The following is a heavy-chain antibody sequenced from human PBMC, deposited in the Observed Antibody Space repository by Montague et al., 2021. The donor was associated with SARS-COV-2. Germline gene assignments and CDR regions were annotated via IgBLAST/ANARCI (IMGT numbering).Heavy chain of an antibody. CDR3: AGDSGDHSDYYGLDV. CDR2: IYSSGST. V-gene: IGHV4-61*02. Sequence: TLSLTCTVSGDSIRGGSYYWSWIRQPAGKGLEWIGCIYSSGSTNYNLSIRSRVTMSVDTSKNQFSLKVSAVTAADTAVYYCAGDSGDHSDYYGLDVWGQGTTVTVSS. CDR1: GDSIRGGSYY. J-gene: IGHJ6*02. D-gene: IGHD2-21*02.